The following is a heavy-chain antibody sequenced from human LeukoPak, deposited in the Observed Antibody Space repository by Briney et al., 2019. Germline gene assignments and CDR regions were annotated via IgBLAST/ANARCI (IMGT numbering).Heavy chain of an antibody. Sequence: GGSLRLSCAASGFTFSNYNMNWVRQAPGKGLEWVSSISGSSSFMYYADSVKGRFTISRDNAKNSLYLQMNSLRAEDTAVYYCARASVGSYFSDYWGQGTMVTVSS. J-gene: IGHJ4*02. CDR1: GFTFSNYN. CDR3: ARASVGSYFSDY. D-gene: IGHD1-26*01. V-gene: IGHV3-21*01. CDR2: ISGSSSFM.